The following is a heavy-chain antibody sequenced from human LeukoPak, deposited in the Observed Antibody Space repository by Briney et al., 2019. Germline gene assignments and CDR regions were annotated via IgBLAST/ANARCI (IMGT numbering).Heavy chain of an antibody. CDR2: IYYSGST. V-gene: IGHV4-59*12. CDR1: GGSISSYY. Sequence: SETLSLTCTVSGGSISSYYWSWIRQPPGKGLEWIGYIYYSGSTNYNPSLKSRVTISVDTSKNQFSLKLSSVTAADTAVYYCARDSPEAYWGQGTLVTVSS. D-gene: IGHD1-14*01. J-gene: IGHJ4*02. CDR3: ARDSPEAY.